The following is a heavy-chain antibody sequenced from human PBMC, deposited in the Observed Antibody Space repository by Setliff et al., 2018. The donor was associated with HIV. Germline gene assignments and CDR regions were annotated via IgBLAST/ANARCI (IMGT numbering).Heavy chain of an antibody. CDR3: VRGVQSPPHYSYYYMDV. Sequence: SVKVSCKASRGTFNSHTINWVRQAPGQGLDWMGRIIPILGVANYAQRFQGKVTITADKSTSTAYMELTSLRFDDTAMYYCVRGVQSPPHYSYYYMDVWGEGTMVTVSS. D-gene: IGHD3-3*01. CDR1: RGTFNSHT. CDR2: IIPILGVA. V-gene: IGHV1-69*02. J-gene: IGHJ6*03.